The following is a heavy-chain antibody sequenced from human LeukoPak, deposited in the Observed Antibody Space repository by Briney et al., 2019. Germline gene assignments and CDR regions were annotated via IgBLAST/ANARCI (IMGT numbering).Heavy chain of an antibody. CDR2: INPNSGGT. D-gene: IGHD2-15*01. V-gene: IGHV1-2*02. CDR3: ARGVVAAPQTFDY. CDR1: GYTFTGYY. J-gene: IGHJ4*02. Sequence: VASVKVSCKASGYTFTGYYMHWVRQAPGQGLEWMGWINPNSGGTNYAQKFQGRVTMTRDTSISTAYMELSRLRSDDTAVYYCARGVVAAPQTFDYWGQGTLVAVSS.